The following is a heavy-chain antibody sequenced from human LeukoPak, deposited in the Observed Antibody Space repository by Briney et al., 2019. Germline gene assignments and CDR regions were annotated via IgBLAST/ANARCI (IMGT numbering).Heavy chain of an antibody. CDR1: GGSFSDYY. CDR2: INHSGST. Sequence: PSETLSLTCAVYGGSFSDYYWSWIRQPPGKGLEWIGEINHSGSTNYNPSLKSRVTISVDTSKNQFSLKLSSVTAADTAVYYCARGRGVGDYWGQGTLVTVSS. V-gene: IGHV4-34*01. CDR3: ARGRGVGDY. J-gene: IGHJ4*02. D-gene: IGHD3-10*01.